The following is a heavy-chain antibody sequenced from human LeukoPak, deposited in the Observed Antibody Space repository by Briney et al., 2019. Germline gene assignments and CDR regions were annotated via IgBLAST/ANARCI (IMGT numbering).Heavy chain of an antibody. J-gene: IGHJ6*03. CDR3: ARRFGAARDDYMDV. D-gene: IGHD3-16*01. V-gene: IGHV3-23*01. Sequence: GGSLRLSCAASGFTFSSYAMSWVRQAPGKGLEWVSTISGSGSTYYADSVKGRFTISRDNSKDTLYLRMNSLRAEDTAVYYCARRFGAARDDYMDVWGKGTAVTVSS. CDR1: GFTFSSYA. CDR2: ISGSGST.